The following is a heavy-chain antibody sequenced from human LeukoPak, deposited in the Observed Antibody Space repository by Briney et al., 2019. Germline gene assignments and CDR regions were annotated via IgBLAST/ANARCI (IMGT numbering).Heavy chain of an antibody. CDR3: ARGRYDSSGYFYFDY. J-gene: IGHJ4*02. V-gene: IGHV4-39*07. D-gene: IGHD3-22*01. CDR1: GDSVSNSRVY. CDR2: IYNNGRT. Sequence: PSETLSLTCSVSGDSVSNSRVYWGWIRQTPGEGLEWIGSIYNNGRTYYKSSLESRVTISVDTSKNQFSLKLSSVTAADTAVHYCARGRYDSSGYFYFDYWGQGTLVTVSS.